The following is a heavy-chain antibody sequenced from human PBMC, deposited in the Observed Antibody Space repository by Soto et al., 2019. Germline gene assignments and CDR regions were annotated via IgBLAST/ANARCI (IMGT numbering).Heavy chain of an antibody. CDR2: IYYSGST. D-gene: IGHD2-8*01. V-gene: IGHV4-59*01. CDR1: GGSISSYY. Sequence: QVQLQESGPGLVKPSETLSLTCTVSGGSISSYYWSWIRQPPGKGLEWIGYIYYSGSTNYNPSLKGRVTLSVDTSKNQFSLKLSSVTAADTAVYYCARDIMGTNYYYYGMDVWGQGTTVTVSS. CDR3: ARDIMGTNYYYYGMDV. J-gene: IGHJ6*02.